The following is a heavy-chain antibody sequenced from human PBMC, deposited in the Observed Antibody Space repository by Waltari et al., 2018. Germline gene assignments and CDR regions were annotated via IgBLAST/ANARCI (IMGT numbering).Heavy chain of an antibody. CDR2: IKNKIDGGTI. V-gene: IGHV3-15*02. CDR1: GFSFSNAW. D-gene: IGHD7-27*01. CDR3: TTRTWADGFDI. J-gene: IGHJ3*02. Sequence: EVLLVEAGGSLVKPGGSLRLSCAGSGFSFSNAWMNWVRQAPGKGLEGVGRIKNKIDGGTIDYAAPLKGRFTSSRDDSKNTLYLQMNSLKIEDTAVYYCTTRTWADGFDIWGQGTMVTVSS.